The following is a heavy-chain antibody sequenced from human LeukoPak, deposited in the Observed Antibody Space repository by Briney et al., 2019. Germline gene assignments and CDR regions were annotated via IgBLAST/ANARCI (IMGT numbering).Heavy chain of an antibody. CDR1: GDTFSNYG. J-gene: IGHJ4*02. CDR2: IIPILGRA. CDR3: ARETILSAGQIDF. V-gene: IGHV1-69*04. D-gene: IGHD6-13*01. Sequence: ASVKVSCKASGDTFSNYGISWVRQAPGQGLEWMGRIIPILGRAKSAQKFQDRVTITADKSTSSAYMELNSLRSEDTAVYFCARETILSAGQIDFWGRGTLVTVSS.